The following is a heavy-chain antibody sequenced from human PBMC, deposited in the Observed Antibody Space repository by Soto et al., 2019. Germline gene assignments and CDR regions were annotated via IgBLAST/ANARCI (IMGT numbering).Heavy chain of an antibody. D-gene: IGHD6-19*01. J-gene: IGHJ4*02. CDR1: GFTFSDYA. CDR2: VSHDGRNT. CDR3: AKGGRQWLVTSDFNY. V-gene: IGHV3-30*18. Sequence: VQLVESGGGVVQPGRSLRLSCAASGFTFSDYAMHWVRQAPGKGLERVAVVSHDGRNTPYADSVKGRFTISRDSSKNTVSLEMTSLRAEDTAVYYCAKGGRQWLVTSDFNYWGQGALVTVSS.